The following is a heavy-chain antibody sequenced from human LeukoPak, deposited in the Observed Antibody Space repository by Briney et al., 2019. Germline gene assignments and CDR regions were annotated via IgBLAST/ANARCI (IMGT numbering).Heavy chain of an antibody. CDR1: GFTFSTSW. D-gene: IGHD4-11*01. V-gene: IGHV4-4*02. CDR3: ARTTVVDYSIDY. J-gene: IGHJ4*02. CDR2: IYHSGST. Sequence: GSLRLSCAASGFTFSTSWMTWVRQPPGKGLEWIGEIYHSGSTNYNPSLKSRVTIPVDTSKNQFSLKLSSVTAADTAVYYCARTTVVDYSIDYWGQGTLVTVSS.